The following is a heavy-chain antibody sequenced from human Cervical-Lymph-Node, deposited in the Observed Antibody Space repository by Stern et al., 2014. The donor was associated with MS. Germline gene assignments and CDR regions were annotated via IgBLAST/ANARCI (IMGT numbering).Heavy chain of an antibody. CDR1: GGSLTGYY. J-gene: IGHJ5*01. CDR2: IYHSGTT. V-gene: IGHV4-4*09. Sequence: QVQLQESGPGLVKPSETLPLTCSVSGGSLTGYYCSWIRQSPGKGLEWIGYIYHSGTTQSHPSLKRRLTMSVDTSNNQFSLKLNSVTTEDTAVYYCARNRYPTTWFDSWGQGTLVIVSS. CDR3: ARNRYPTTWFDS. D-gene: IGHD1-1*01.